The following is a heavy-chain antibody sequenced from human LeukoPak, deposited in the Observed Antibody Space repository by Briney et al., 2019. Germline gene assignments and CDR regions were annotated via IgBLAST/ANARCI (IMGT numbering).Heavy chain of an antibody. D-gene: IGHD1-1*01. Sequence: SQTLSLTCALSGDSVPSNSAAWHWIRQSPSRGLEWLGRTYYKSKWKNDYAVSVKGRITINPDTSKNQLSLQVNSVTPEDTAVYYCARENQNWNGGLDYWGQGTLVTVSS. CDR1: GDSVPSNSAA. J-gene: IGHJ4*02. V-gene: IGHV6-1*01. CDR2: TYYKSKWKN. CDR3: ARENQNWNGGLDY.